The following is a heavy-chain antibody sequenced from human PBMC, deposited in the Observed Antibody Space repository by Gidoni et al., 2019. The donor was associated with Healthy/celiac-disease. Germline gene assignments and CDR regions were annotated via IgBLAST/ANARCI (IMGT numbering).Heavy chain of an antibody. CDR1: GGSFSGYY. J-gene: IGHJ5*02. CDR3: ARTGGDPCFDP. V-gene: IGHV4-34*01. CDR2: INHSGST. D-gene: IGHD3-16*01. Sequence: QVQLQQWGAGLLKPSETLSLTCAVYGGSFSGYYWSWIRQPPGKGLEWIGEINHSGSTNYNPSLKSRVTISVDTSKNQFSLKLSSVTAADTAVYYCARTGGDPCFDPWGQGTLVTVSS.